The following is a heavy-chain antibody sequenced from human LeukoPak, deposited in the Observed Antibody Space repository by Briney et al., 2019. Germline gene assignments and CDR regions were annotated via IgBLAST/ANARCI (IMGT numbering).Heavy chain of an antibody. Sequence: GGSLRLSCAASGFTFNSYAMSWVRQAPGKGLEWVSAISGSGGSTYYAASVKGRFTISRDNSKNTLYLQMNSLRAEDTAVYYCAKYRHWNGGYDYWGQGTLVTVSS. D-gene: IGHD1-1*01. CDR3: AKYRHWNGGYDY. CDR1: GFTFNSYA. CDR2: ISGSGGST. J-gene: IGHJ4*02. V-gene: IGHV3-23*01.